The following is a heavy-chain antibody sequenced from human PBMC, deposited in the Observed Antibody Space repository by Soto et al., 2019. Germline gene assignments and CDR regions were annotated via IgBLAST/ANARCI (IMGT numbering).Heavy chain of an antibody. V-gene: IGHV4-31*03. Sequence: QVQLQESGPGLVKPSQTLSLTCTVSGGSISSGDYYWIWIRQHPGKGLEWIGYIYYSGSSYYNPSLKSRVTISVDTSKIQFSLKLSSVTAADTAVYYCARWWSGSRQGFDPWGQGTLVTVSS. J-gene: IGHJ5*02. D-gene: IGHD3-3*01. CDR1: GGSISSGDYY. CDR3: ARWWSGSRQGFDP. CDR2: IYYSGSS.